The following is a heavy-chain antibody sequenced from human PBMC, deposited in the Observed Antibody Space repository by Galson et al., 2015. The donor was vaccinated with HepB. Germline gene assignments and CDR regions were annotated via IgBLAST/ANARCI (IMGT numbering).Heavy chain of an antibody. D-gene: IGHD2-2*01. CDR3: AIGVPAAF. Sequence: SVKVYCKVSGHTLTEFSMQWVRQAPGKGLEWMGHFDPEDGETIYAQKFQGRVTMTEDTSTDTAYMELSSLRSEDTAVYYCAIGVPAAFWGQGTLVTVSS. J-gene: IGHJ4*02. V-gene: IGHV1-24*01. CDR1: GHTLTEFS. CDR2: FDPEDGET.